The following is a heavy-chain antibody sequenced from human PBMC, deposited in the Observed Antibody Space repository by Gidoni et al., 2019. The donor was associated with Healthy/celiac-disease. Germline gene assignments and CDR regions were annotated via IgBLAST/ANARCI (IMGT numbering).Heavy chain of an antibody. CDR2: ISGSGVST. CDR3: VMGLIVVVPAASRNAFDI. Sequence: EVQLLESGGGLVQPGGSLRLSCAASGFTFSSYAMSWVRQAPGKGLEWVSAISGSGVSTYYADSVKGRFTISRDNSKNKLFLQMNSLRAEDTAVYYCVMGLIVVVPAASRNAFDIWGQGTRVTVSS. J-gene: IGHJ3*02. V-gene: IGHV3-23*01. CDR1: GFTFSSYA. D-gene: IGHD2-2*01.